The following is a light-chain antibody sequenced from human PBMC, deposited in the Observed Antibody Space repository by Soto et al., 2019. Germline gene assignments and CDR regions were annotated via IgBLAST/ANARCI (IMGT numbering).Light chain of an antibody. CDR2: EVI. Sequence: QSALTQPASASGSPGQSITISCSGTSRNVGNYDLVSWYQQHPGKAPKLIIYEVIKRPSGISYRFSGSKSGNTASLTISGLQAEDEADYYCCSYAGSSTVIFGGGTQLTVL. J-gene: IGLJ2*01. CDR3: CSYAGSSTVI. CDR1: SRNVGNYDL. V-gene: IGLV2-23*02.